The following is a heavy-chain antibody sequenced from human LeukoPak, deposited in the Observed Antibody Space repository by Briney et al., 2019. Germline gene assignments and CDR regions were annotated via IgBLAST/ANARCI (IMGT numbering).Heavy chain of an antibody. CDR1: GGSISSYY. CDR3: AREVAVAGTIDY. D-gene: IGHD6-19*01. Sequence: SETLSLTCTVSGGSISSYYWRWIRQPPGKGLEWIGYIYYSGSTNYNPSLKSRVTISVDTSKNQFSLKLSSVTAADTAVYYCAREVAVAGTIDYWGQGTLVTVSS. J-gene: IGHJ4*02. CDR2: IYYSGST. V-gene: IGHV4-59*01.